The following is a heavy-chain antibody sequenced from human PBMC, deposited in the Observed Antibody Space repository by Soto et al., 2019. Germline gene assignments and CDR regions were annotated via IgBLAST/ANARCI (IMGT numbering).Heavy chain of an antibody. V-gene: IGHV1-3*01. Sequence: ASVKVSCKASGYTFTSYAMHWVRQAPGQRLEWMGWINAGNGNTKYSQKFQGRVTITRDTSASTAYMELSSLRSEDTAVYYCARETYYDFWSVNPTPHDYGGKGSLVTV. D-gene: IGHD3-3*01. CDR1: GYTFTSYA. CDR3: ARETYYDFWSVNPTPHDY. J-gene: IGHJ4*02. CDR2: INAGNGNT.